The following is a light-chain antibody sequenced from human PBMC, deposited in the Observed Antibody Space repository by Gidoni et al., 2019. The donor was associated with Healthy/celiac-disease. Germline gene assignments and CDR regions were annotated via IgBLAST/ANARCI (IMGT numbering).Light chain of an antibody. CDR3: QQYGSSPLFT. CDR2: GAS. CDR1: QSVSSSY. V-gene: IGKV3-20*01. J-gene: IGKJ3*01. Sequence: ELVLTQSPVTLSLSPGERATLSCRASQSVSSSYLAWYQQKPGQAPRLLIYGASSRATGIPDRFSGSGSGTDFTLTISRLEPEDFAVYYCQQYGSSPLFTFGPGTKVDIK.